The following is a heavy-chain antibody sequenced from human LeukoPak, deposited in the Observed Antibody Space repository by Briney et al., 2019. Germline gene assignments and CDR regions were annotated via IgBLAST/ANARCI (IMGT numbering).Heavy chain of an antibody. D-gene: IGHD5-24*01. J-gene: IGHJ5*02. CDR3: ARVMAVNPDWFDP. Sequence: GGSLRLSCAASGFTFSSYAMSWVRQAPGKGLEWVSAISGSGDSKYYADSVKGRFTISRDNSRNTLYLQVDSLRAEDTAVYYCARVMAVNPDWFDPWGQGTLVTVSS. V-gene: IGHV3-23*01. CDR2: ISGSGDSK. CDR1: GFTFSSYA.